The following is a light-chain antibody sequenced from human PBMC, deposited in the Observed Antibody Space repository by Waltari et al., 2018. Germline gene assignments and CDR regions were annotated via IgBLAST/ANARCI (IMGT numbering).Light chain of an antibody. V-gene: IGKV2-28*01. J-gene: IGKJ1*01. CDR1: QSLLHGNGNYF. Sequence: QSLLHGNGNYFLDWDLQKSGQSPQLLINLGSNGACGVPGGFSGCGSGTDFTLRISRVEAQDGGGYYCMQSLQTMWTFGPGTKVEIK. CDR2: LGS. CDR3: MQSLQTMWT.